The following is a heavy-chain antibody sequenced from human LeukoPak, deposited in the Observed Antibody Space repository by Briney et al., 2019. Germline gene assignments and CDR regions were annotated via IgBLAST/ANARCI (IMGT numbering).Heavy chain of an antibody. CDR3: ANPLVGATSRGFDY. Sequence: QPGGSLRLSCAASGFTFSSYAMNWVRQAPRKGLDWVSFISASGGTTHYADSVKGRFTISRDNSKNTLYLQMNSLRVEDTAVYYCANPLVGATSRGFDYWGQGTLVTVSS. CDR2: ISASGGTT. D-gene: IGHD1-26*01. J-gene: IGHJ4*02. V-gene: IGHV3-23*01. CDR1: GFTFSSYA.